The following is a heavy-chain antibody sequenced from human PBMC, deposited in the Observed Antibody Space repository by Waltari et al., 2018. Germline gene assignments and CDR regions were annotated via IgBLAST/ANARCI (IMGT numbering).Heavy chain of an antibody. CDR1: GYTFIDHF. V-gene: IGHV1-2*06. D-gene: IGHD1-1*01. J-gene: IGHJ5*02. Sequence: QEQLVQSGAEVKMPGASVKVSCKASGYTFIDHFLHWVRQAPGQGLEWLGRLHPTRGDAGVANDCQGRGTLTRDTSISTAYMELTGLRLDDTATYYCAKDWRVVTNQANWFDPWGQGTLVTVSS. CDR3: AKDWRVVTNQANWFDP. CDR2: LHPTRGDA.